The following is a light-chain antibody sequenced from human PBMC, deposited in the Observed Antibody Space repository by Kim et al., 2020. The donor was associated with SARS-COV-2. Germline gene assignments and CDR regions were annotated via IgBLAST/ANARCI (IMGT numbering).Light chain of an antibody. CDR3: GTWDSSLSAGYVV. J-gene: IGLJ2*01. CDR2: DNN. CDR1: SSNIGNNY. V-gene: IGLV1-51*01. Sequence: VTISCSGSSSNIGNNYVSWYQQLPGTAPKLLIYDNNKRPSGIPDRFSGSKSGTSATLGITGLQTGDEADYYCGTWDSSLSAGYVVFGGGTQLTVL.